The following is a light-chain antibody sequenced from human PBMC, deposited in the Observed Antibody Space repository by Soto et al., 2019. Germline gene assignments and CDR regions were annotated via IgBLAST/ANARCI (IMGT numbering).Light chain of an antibody. V-gene: IGLV1-40*01. CDR3: QSYDSSLRGSDV. Sequence: QSALTQPPSVSGAPGQRVTISCTGSSSNIGAGYDVHWYQQLPGTAPKLLIYGNSNRPSGVPDRFSGSKSGTSASLAITGLQAEDEADYYCQSYDSSLRGSDVFGTGTKLTVL. CDR1: SSNIGAGYD. CDR2: GNS. J-gene: IGLJ1*01.